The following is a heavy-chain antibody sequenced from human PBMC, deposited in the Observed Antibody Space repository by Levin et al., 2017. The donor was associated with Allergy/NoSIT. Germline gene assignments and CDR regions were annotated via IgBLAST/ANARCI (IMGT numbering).Heavy chain of an antibody. Sequence: SQTLSLPCAVYGGSFSGSYWSWIRQPPGKGLEWIGEINHSGSTNYNPSLKSRVTISVDTSKNQFSLKLSSVTAADTAVYYCARDPTTVTTGWYFDLWGRGTLVTVSS. J-gene: IGHJ2*01. CDR2: INHSGST. V-gene: IGHV4-34*01. CDR1: GGSFSGSY. CDR3: ARDPTTVTTGWYFDL. D-gene: IGHD4-17*01.